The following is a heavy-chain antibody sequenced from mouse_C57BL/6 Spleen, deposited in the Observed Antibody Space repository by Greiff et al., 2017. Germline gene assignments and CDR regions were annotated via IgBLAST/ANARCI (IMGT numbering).Heavy chain of an antibody. CDR1: GYTFTDYY. V-gene: IGHV1-26*01. D-gene: IGHD1-1*02. J-gene: IGHJ2*01. CDR3: ARSRWLEYYFDY. Sequence: VQLQQSGPELVKPGASVKISCKASGYTFTDYYMNWVKQSHGKSLEWIGDINPNNGGTSYNQKFKGKATLTVDKSSSTAYMELRSLTSEDSAVDYCARSRWLEYYFDYWGQGTTLTVSS. CDR2: INPNNGGT.